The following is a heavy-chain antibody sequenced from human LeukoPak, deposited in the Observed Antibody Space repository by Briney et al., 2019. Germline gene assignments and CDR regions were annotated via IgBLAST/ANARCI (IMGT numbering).Heavy chain of an antibody. CDR3: ARHLTQVPPRYYYYYYYMDV. J-gene: IGHJ6*03. CDR1: GGSISSSSYY. D-gene: IGHD3-16*01. CDR2: IYYSGST. Sequence: SETLSLTCTVSGGSISSSSYYWGWIRQPPGKGLEWIGSIYYSGSTYYNPSLKSRVTISVDTSKNQFSLKLSSVTAADTAVYYCARHLTQVPPRYYYYYYYMDVWGKGTTVTVSS. V-gene: IGHV4-39*01.